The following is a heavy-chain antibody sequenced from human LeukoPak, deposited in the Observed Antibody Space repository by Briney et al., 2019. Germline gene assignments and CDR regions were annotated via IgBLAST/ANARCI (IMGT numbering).Heavy chain of an antibody. CDR1: GFTFSTYW. J-gene: IGHJ6*03. V-gene: IGHV3-7*01. CDR3: ARALKPNVLLWFGELSHLGWDYYYMDV. Sequence: GGSLRLSCAASGFTFSTYWMSWVRQAPGKGLEWVANIKQDGSDKYYVDSVKGRFTISRDNAKNSLYLQMNSLRAEDTAVYYCARALKPNVLLWFGELSHLGWDYYYMDVWGKGTTVTISS. D-gene: IGHD3-10*01. CDR2: IKQDGSDK.